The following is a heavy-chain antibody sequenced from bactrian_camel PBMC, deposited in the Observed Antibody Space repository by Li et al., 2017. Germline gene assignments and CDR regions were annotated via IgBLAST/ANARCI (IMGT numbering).Heavy chain of an antibody. Sequence: HVQLVESGGGSVQPGGSLRLSCAASGYSYYTMCMAWFRQAPGQEREGVAAICGGSTTDYSDSVKGRFTISRDNAVNVTLQMNDLKPEDTAVYYCAADLLRPPWSQAQFRYRGQGTQVTVS. D-gene: IGHD1*01. CDR2: ICGGSTT. CDR1: GYSYYTMC. V-gene: IGHV3S53*01. CDR3: AADLLRPPWSQAQFRY. J-gene: IGHJ6*01.